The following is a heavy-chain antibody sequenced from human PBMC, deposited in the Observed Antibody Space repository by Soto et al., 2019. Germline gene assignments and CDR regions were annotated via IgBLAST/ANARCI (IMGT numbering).Heavy chain of an antibody. CDR1: GGSISSGGYS. CDR3: ARGPPCLY. Sequence: QLQLQESGSGLVKPSQTLSLTCAVSGGSISSGGYSWSWIRQPPGKGLEWIGYIYHSGSTYYNPSLESRASLSVDSSKNQFSLKLSSVTAADTALYYCARGPPCLYWGEGTLVTVSS. V-gene: IGHV4-30-2*01. J-gene: IGHJ4*02. CDR2: IYHSGST.